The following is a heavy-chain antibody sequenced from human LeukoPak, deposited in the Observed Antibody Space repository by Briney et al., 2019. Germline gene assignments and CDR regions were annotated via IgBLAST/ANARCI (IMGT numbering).Heavy chain of an antibody. D-gene: IGHD3-22*01. V-gene: IGHV3-23*01. CDR2: ISGSGGRT. Sequence: PGGSLRLSCAASGFTFSSYAMSWVRQAPGKGMEWVSAISGSGGRTYYADSVKGRFTISRDNSNNTLYLQMNSLRVEDTAVYFCAKDRPNYYGSNGHYYRRDGDYWGQGTLVTVSS. CDR3: AKDRPNYYGSNGHYYRRDGDY. J-gene: IGHJ4*02. CDR1: GFTFSSYA.